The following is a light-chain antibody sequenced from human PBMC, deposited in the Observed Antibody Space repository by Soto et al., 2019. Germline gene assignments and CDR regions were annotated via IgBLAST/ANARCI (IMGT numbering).Light chain of an antibody. J-gene: IGKJ1*01. CDR1: QSVSSN. Sequence: ETMMTQSPATLSVTPGERATLSCRASQSVSSNLAWYQQKPGQAPRLLIYGASTRATGIPARFSGSGSGTEFTLTISSLQSEDFAVYYCHQYSNWPPWTFGQGTKVDI. V-gene: IGKV3-15*01. CDR2: GAS. CDR3: HQYSNWPPWT.